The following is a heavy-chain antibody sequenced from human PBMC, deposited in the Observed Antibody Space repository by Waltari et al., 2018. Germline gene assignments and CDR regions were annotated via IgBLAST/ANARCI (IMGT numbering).Heavy chain of an antibody. Sequence: EVQLVESGGGLIQPGGSLRLSCAASGFTVSSNYMSWVRQAPGKGLEWVSVIYSGGSTYDADAVKGRFTISRDNSKNTLYRQMNSLRAEDTAVYYCARDPGYCSGGSCYSGDVSDYWGQGTLVTVSS. CDR3: ARDPGYCSGGSCYSGDVSDY. CDR1: GFTVSSNY. V-gene: IGHV3-53*01. D-gene: IGHD2-15*01. J-gene: IGHJ4*02. CDR2: IYSGGST.